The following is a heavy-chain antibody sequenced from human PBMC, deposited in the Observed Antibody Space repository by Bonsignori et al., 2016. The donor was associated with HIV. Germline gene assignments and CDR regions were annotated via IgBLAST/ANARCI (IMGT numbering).Heavy chain of an antibody. CDR2: IENDGRVT. CDR3: ARGGVGSFDY. CDR1: GFTFTDYW. J-gene: IGHJ4*02. D-gene: IGHD1-26*01. V-gene: IGHV3-74*01. Sequence: EVQLVQSGGGLVQPGGSLRLSCAASGFTFTDYWMHWVRQVPGKGLVWVSRIENDGRVTGYVDSVQGRFTISRDNVKNTVSLQMNNLRPEDTAVYYCARGGVGSFDYWGQGTLVTVSS.